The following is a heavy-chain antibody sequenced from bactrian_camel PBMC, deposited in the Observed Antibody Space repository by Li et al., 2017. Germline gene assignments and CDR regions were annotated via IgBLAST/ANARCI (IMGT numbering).Heavy chain of an antibody. J-gene: IGHJ4*01. D-gene: IGHD1*01. Sequence: VQLVESGGGLVQPGGSLRLSCAASGFTFSSYAMGWVRQAPGKGLEWVSTINGGGDTTNYADSVKGRFTISRDNAKNTVYLLMNSLKPEDTAVYYCVKPNPDARGGFDHWGQGTQVTVS. CDR2: INGGGDTT. V-gene: IGHV3S40*01. CDR1: GFTFSSYA. CDR3: VKPNPDARGGFDH.